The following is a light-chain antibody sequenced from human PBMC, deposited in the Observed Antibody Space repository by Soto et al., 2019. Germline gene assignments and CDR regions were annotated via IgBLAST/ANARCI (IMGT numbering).Light chain of an antibody. CDR3: QQYNNWPPRIT. V-gene: IGKV3D-15*01. Sequence: EVVLTQSPATLSVSPGDRATLSCRASQYIGSAVAWYHQRSGQAPRLLIFDASSRATGIPDRFSGSGSGTDFTLTISRLEPEDFAVYYCQQYNNWPPRITCGQGTRLEIK. CDR2: DAS. J-gene: IGKJ5*01. CDR1: QYIGSA.